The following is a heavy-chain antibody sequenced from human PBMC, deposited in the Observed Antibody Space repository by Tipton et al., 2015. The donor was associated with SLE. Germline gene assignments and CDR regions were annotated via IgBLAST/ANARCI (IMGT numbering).Heavy chain of an antibody. CDR1: GGSISSSTYY. J-gene: IGHJ4*02. CDR2: IYYSGST. V-gene: IGHV4-39*07. Sequence: TLSLTCTVSGGSISSSTYYWGWIRQPPGKGLEWIGSIYYSGSTYSNPSLKSRVTISVDTSKNQFSLKLSSVTAADTAVYYCARGGGVDSSSVYWGQGTLVTVSS. CDR3: ARGGGVDSSSVY. D-gene: IGHD6-6*01.